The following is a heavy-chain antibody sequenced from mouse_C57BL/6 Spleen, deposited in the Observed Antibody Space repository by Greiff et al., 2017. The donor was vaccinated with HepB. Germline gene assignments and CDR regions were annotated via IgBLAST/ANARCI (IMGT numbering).Heavy chain of an antibody. D-gene: IGHD1-1*01. V-gene: IGHV1-58*01. CDR1: GYTFTSYG. J-gene: IGHJ1*03. CDR2: IYIGNGYT. Sequence: VQLQQSGAELVRPGSSVKMSCKTSGYTFTSYGINWVKQRPGQGREWIGYIYIGNGYTEYNEKFKGKATLTSDTSSSTAYMQLSSLTSEDSAIYFCARDRDYGSSYENWYFDVWGTGTTVTVSS. CDR3: ARDRDYGSSYENWYFDV.